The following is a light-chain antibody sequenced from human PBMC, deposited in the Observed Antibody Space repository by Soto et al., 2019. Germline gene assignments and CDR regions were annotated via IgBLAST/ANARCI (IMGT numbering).Light chain of an antibody. J-gene: IGLJ3*02. Sequence: QTVVAQPPSASGTPGQSVTISCSGSSSNIGSNSVYWYHQLPGTAPKLLIYYNIQRPSGVPDRFSGSKSGTTASLAISGLRSEDEADYYCAAWDDSLSGWVFGGGTKLTVL. CDR3: AAWDDSLSGWV. CDR1: SSNIGSNS. V-gene: IGLV1-47*02. CDR2: YNI.